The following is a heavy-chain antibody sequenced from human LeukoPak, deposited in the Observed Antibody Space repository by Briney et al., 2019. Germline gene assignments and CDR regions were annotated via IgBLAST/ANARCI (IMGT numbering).Heavy chain of an antibody. CDR2: IYSGGST. CDR3: AKEGYNWNDGGYFDY. Sequence: PGGSLRLSCAASGFTVSSNYMSWVRQAPGKGLEWVSVIYSGGSTYYADSVKGRFTISRDNSKNTLYLQMNSLRAEDTAVYYCAKEGYNWNDGGYFDYWGQGTLVTVSS. D-gene: IGHD1-20*01. CDR1: GFTVSSNY. V-gene: IGHV3-53*01. J-gene: IGHJ4*02.